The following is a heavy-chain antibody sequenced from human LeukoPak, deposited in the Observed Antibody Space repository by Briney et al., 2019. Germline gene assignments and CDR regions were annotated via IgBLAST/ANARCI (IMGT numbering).Heavy chain of an antibody. V-gene: IGHV3-23*01. CDR2: ISGSGGST. J-gene: IGHJ3*02. Sequence: PGGSLRLSCAASGFTFSNYAMNWVRQAPGKGLEWVSAISGSGGSTYYADSVKGRFTISRDNSKNTLYLQMNSLRAEDTAVYYCVKDHDYYTSGPIWGQRTMVTVSS. D-gene: IGHD3-10*01. CDR3: VKDHDYYTSGPI. CDR1: GFTFSNYA.